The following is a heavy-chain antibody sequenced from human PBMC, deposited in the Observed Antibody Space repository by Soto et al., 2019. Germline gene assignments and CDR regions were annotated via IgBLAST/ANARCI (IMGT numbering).Heavy chain of an antibody. V-gene: IGHV1-69*12. CDR1: GGTFSSYA. D-gene: IGHD6-6*01. CDR2: IIPIFGTA. Sequence: QVQLVQSGAEVKKPGSSVKVSCKASGGTFSSYAISWVRQAPGQGLEWMGGIIPIFGTANYAQKFQGRVTITADEATSTAYMELSSLRSEDTAVYYCARDRGTEYSSSSAQFDYWGQGPLVTVSS. CDR3: ARDRGTEYSSSSAQFDY. J-gene: IGHJ4*02.